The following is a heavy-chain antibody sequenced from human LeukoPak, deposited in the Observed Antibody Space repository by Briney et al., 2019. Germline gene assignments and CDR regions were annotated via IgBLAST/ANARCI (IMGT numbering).Heavy chain of an antibody. Sequence: GGSLRLSCAASGFTFSSYAMSWVRQAPGKGLGWVSAISGSGGSTYYADSVKGRFTISRDNSKNTLYLQMNSLRAEDTAVYYCAKVWDFWSGYYFPLSTYYFDYWGQGTLVTVSS. CDR2: ISGSGGST. J-gene: IGHJ4*02. V-gene: IGHV3-23*01. CDR3: AKVWDFWSGYYFPLSTYYFDY. CDR1: GFTFSSYA. D-gene: IGHD3-3*01.